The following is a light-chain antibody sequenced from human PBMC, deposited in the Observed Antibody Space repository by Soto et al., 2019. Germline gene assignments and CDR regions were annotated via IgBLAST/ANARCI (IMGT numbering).Light chain of an antibody. V-gene: IGKV3-20*01. CDR2: GAS. Sequence: EIVLTQSPGTLSLSPGERATLSCRARQTVRSSYLAWYQQRPGQAPRLLIYGASSRATGIPDRFSGRGSETDFTLTISRLEPEDSAVYYCQQYGSSPSFGQGTKLEIK. CDR1: QTVRSSY. J-gene: IGKJ2*01. CDR3: QQYGSSPS.